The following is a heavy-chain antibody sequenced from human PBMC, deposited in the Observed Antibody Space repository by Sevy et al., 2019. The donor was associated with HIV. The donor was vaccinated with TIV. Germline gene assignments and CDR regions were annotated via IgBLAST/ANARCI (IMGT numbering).Heavy chain of an antibody. CDR1: GFSFSSYW. V-gene: IGHV3-7*01. D-gene: IGHD3-16*01. CDR2: IKQDGSEK. CDR3: ARRYAYGDFDY. J-gene: IGHJ4*02. Sequence: GGSLRLSCAASGFSFSSYWMSWVRQAPGKGLKWVASIKQDGSEKYYVDSVKGRFTISRDNAKNSLYLQMNSLTAEDTAVYSCARRYAYGDFDYWGQGTLVTVSS.